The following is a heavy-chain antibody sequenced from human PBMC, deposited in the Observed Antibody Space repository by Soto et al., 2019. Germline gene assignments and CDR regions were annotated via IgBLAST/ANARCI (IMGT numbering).Heavy chain of an antibody. J-gene: IGHJ6*02. CDR2: ISSSSSYI. V-gene: IGHV3-21*01. D-gene: IGHD2-15*01. CDR1: GCTFSSYS. CDR3: ARISSWLYYYYGMDV. Sequence: GGSLRLSCAASGCTFSSYSMNWVRQAPGKGLEWVSSISSSSSYIYYADSVKGRFTISRDNAKNSLYLQMNSLRAEDTAVYYCARISSWLYYYYGMDVWGQGTTVTVSS.